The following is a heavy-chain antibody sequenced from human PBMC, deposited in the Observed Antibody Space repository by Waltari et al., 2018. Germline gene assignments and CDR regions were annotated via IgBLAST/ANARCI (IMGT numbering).Heavy chain of an antibody. V-gene: IGHV4-39*07. D-gene: IGHD3-10*01. CDR3: ARVRVRGWGAFDI. J-gene: IGHJ3*02. CDR1: GGSISSSSYY. CDR2: IYHSGST. Sequence: QLQLQESGPGLVKPSETLSLTCTVSGGSISSSSYYWGWIRQPPGKGLEWIGEIYHSGSTNYTPSLKSRVTISVDKSKNQFSLKLSSVTAADTAVYYCARVRVRGWGAFDIWGQGTMVTVSS.